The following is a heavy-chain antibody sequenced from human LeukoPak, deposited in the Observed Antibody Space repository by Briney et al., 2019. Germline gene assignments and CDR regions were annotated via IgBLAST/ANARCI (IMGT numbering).Heavy chain of an antibody. CDR2: IYSSGST. CDR3: AKGEEGYDYWSRHYYYMDV. D-gene: IGHD3-3*01. Sequence: PSETLSLTCTVSGDSISNYYWSWIRQPAGKGLEWLGRIYSSGSTDYNPSLKSRVTMSIDTSKSQVSLKLTSVTAADTAVYYCAKGEEGYDYWSRHYYYMDVWGKGTAVIVPS. CDR1: GDSISNYY. V-gene: IGHV4-4*07. J-gene: IGHJ6*03.